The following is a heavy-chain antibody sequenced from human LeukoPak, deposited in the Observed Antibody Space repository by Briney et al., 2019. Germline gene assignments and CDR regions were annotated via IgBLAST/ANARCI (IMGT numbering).Heavy chain of an antibody. CDR2: IKQDGSEK. CDR3: ARDYDFWSGYYPKVDY. CDR1: GFTFSSYW. J-gene: IGHJ4*02. D-gene: IGHD3-3*01. Sequence: PGGSLRLSCAASGFTFSSYWMSWVRQAPGKGLEWVANIKQDGSEKYYVDSVKGRFTISRDNAKNSLYLQMNSLRAEDTAVYYCARDYDFWSGYYPKVDYWGQGTLVTVSS. V-gene: IGHV3-7*01.